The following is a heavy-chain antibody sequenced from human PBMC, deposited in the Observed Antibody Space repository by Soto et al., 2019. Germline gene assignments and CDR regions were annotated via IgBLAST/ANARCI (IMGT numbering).Heavy chain of an antibody. V-gene: IGHV1-18*01. CDR2: ISAYNGNT. CDR3: ARQKYSSSWNPFDY. CDR1: GYTFTSYR. D-gene: IGHD6-13*01. Sequence: ASVKVSCKASGYTFTSYRISWVRQAPGQGLEWMGWISAYNGNTNYAQKLQGRVTMTTDTSTSTAYMELRSLRSDDTAVYYCARQKYSSSWNPFDYWGQGTLVTVSS. J-gene: IGHJ4*02.